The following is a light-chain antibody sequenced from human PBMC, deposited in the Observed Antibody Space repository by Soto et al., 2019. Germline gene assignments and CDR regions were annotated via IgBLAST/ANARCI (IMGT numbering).Light chain of an antibody. V-gene: IGKV4-1*01. CDR1: QSVLYSSNNKNY. J-gene: IGKJ2*01. CDR3: QQYYITPVT. CDR2: WAS. Sequence: DIVMTQSPDSLAVSLGERATINCKSSQSVLYSSNNKNYLAWYQQKPGQPPKLLIYWASTRESGVPDRLSGSGSGTDFTLTISSLQAEDVAVYYCQQYYITPVTFGQGTKLEIK.